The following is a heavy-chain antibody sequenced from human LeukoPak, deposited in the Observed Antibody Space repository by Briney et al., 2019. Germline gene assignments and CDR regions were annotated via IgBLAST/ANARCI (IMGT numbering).Heavy chain of an antibody. D-gene: IGHD3-22*01. Sequence: PSETLSLTCPVSGGSIRSGSYSSRWIRQPARKGLEWIGRIYTSGSTHYNPSLQSRVTISVDPSKNQFSLKLSSVTAADTAVYYCARVRRGYYDSSGYEDAFDIWGQGTMVTVSS. CDR1: GGSIRSGSYS. CDR3: ARVRRGYYDSSGYEDAFDI. J-gene: IGHJ3*02. CDR2: IYTSGST. V-gene: IGHV4-61*02.